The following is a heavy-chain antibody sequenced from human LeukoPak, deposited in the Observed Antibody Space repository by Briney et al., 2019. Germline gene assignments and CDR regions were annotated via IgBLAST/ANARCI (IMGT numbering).Heavy chain of an antibody. CDR1: GGTFSSYA. CDR2: IIPIFGTA. D-gene: IGHD5-18*01. J-gene: IGHJ4*02. Sequence: SVKVSCKXSGGTFSSYAISWVRQAPGQGLEWMGGIIPIFGTANYAQKFQGRVTITTDESTSTAYMELSSLRSEDTAVYYCARLNTAMANLDYWGQGTLVTVSS. V-gene: IGHV1-69*05. CDR3: ARLNTAMANLDY.